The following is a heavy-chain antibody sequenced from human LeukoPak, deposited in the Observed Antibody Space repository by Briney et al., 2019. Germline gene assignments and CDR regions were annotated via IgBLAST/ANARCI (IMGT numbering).Heavy chain of an antibody. V-gene: IGHV4-30-2*01. CDR2: IYHSGST. J-gene: IGHJ3*02. CDR1: GGSISSGGYY. D-gene: IGHD2-2*01. Sequence: SQTLSLTCTVSGGSISSGGYYWSWIRQPPGKGLEWIGYIYHSGSTYYNPSLKSRVTISVDTSKNQFSLKLSSVTAADTAVYYCARGRRRDCSSTSCYSPRVRAFDIWGQGTMVTASS. CDR3: ARGRRRDCSSTSCYSPRVRAFDI.